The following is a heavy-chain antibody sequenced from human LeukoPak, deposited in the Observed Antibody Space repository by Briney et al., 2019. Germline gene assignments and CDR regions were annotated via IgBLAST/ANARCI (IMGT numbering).Heavy chain of an antibody. J-gene: IGHJ4*02. Sequence: GGSLRLSCAPSGFTFSSYAMSWVRQPPGKGLEGVSAISCSGGSTYYADSVKGRFTISRDNSKNTPYLQMNSLRAEDTAVYYCAKASDIVVVPAAIDLMYWGQGTLVTVCS. CDR2: ISCSGGST. V-gene: IGHV3-23*01. D-gene: IGHD2-2*01. CDR1: GFTFSSYA. CDR3: AKASDIVVVPAAIDLMY.